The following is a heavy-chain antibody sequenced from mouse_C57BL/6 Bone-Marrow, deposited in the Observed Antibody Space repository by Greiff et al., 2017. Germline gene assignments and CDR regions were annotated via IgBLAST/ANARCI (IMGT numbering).Heavy chain of an antibody. CDR1: GFTFSSYA. CDR3: TRAYYYGSIPYAMDY. Sequence: EVQLVESGEGLVKPGGSLKLSCAASGFTFSSYAMSWVRQTPEKRLEWVAYISSGGDYIYYADTVKGRFTISRDNARNTLYLQMSSLKSEDTAMYYCTRAYYYGSIPYAMDYWGQGTSVTVSS. CDR2: ISSGGDYI. D-gene: IGHD1-1*01. J-gene: IGHJ4*01. V-gene: IGHV5-9-1*02.